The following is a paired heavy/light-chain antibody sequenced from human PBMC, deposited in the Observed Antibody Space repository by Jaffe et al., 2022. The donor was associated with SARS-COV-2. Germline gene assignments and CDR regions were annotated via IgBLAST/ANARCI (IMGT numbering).Light chain of an antibody. V-gene: IGKV4-1*01. CDR1: QSVLYSNNDKNY. CDR3: QQYYSSLYT. Sequence: DIVMTQSPDSLAVSLGERATINCKSSQSVLYSNNDKNYLAWYQQKPGQPPKLLIYWASTRESGVPDRFSGSGSGTDFTLTISSLQAEDVAVYYCQQYYSSLYTFGQGTKLEIK. J-gene: IGKJ2*01. CDR2: WAS.
Heavy chain of an antibody. V-gene: IGHV3-48*02. J-gene: IGHJ4*02. D-gene: IGHD1-26*01. CDR3: ATESDSGSYLDY. CDR2: ISSRKVI. Sequence: EVQLVESGGGLVQPGGSLRLSCAASGFTFSGYSMNWVRQAPGKGLEWVSYISSRKVIHYADSVKGRFTISRDDAKNSLFLQMNSLTDEDTAMYYCATESDSGSYLDYWGQGTLVTVSS. CDR1: GFTFSGYS.